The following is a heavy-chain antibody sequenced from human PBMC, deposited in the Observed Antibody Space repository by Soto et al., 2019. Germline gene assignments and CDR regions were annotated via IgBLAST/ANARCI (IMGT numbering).Heavy chain of an antibody. V-gene: IGHV3-23*01. J-gene: IGHJ4*02. D-gene: IGHD3-10*01. CDR1: GFTFSSYA. CDR2: ISGGGNT. Sequence: QTGGSLRLSCAASGFTFSSYAMSWVRQSPGKGLEWLSAISGGGNTYYADSVRGRFTISRDNSKNTLYLQINSLRAEDTAVYYCAKDISMVRGLIMTPSPFDYWGQGTLVTVSS. CDR3: AKDISMVRGLIMTPSPFDY.